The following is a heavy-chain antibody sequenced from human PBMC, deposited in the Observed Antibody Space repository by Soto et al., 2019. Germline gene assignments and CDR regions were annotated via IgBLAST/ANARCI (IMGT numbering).Heavy chain of an antibody. Sequence: EVQLVESGGGLVQPGGSLRLSCAASGFTFSDHYMDWVRQAPGKGLEWVARSRNRVNSHTTEYAASVKGRFTNSRDESKSHLKLQMNSLKTEDTAVYYCTRELLGRAPSYTFHGMDVWGQGTKVTVSS. CDR3: TRELLGRAPSYTFHGMDV. CDR1: GFTFSDHY. D-gene: IGHD1-1*01. V-gene: IGHV3-72*01. CDR2: SRNRVNSHTT. J-gene: IGHJ6*01.